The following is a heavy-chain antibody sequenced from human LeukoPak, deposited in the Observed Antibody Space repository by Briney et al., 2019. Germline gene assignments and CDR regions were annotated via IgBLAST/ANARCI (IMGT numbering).Heavy chain of an antibody. CDR1: GFTVSSNY. CDR2: IYSGGST. CDR3: AKVQTLYSSSWPFDY. D-gene: IGHD6-13*01. Sequence: PGGSLRLSCAASGFTVSSNYMSWVRQAPGKGLEWVSVIYSGGSTYYADSVKGRFTISRDNSKNTLYLQMNSLRAEDTAVYYCAKVQTLYSSSWPFDYWGQGTLVTVSS. V-gene: IGHV3-53*01. J-gene: IGHJ4*02.